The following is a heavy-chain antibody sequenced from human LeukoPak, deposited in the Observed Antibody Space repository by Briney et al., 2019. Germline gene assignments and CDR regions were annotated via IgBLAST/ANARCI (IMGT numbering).Heavy chain of an antibody. CDR2: ISNDGSIQ. V-gene: IGHV3-30-3*01. D-gene: IGHD3-10*01. Sequence: GRSLRLSCAASGFTFYAMHWVRQAPGKGLEWVAVISNDGSIQYYTDSVKGRFIISRDDSKNRMYLQMNSLRVDDTALYYCARGPDPVVRGPRRAFDLWGQGTRVTVSS. J-gene: IGHJ3*01. CDR1: GFTFYA. CDR3: ARGPDPVVRGPRRAFDL.